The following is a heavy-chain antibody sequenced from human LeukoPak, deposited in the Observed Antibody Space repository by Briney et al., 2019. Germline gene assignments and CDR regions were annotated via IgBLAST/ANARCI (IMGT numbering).Heavy chain of an antibody. V-gene: IGHV3-30*02. J-gene: IGHJ4*02. CDR2: IRYDGSNK. CDR1: GFTFSSYG. Sequence: GGSLRLSCAASGFTFSSYGMHWVRQAPGKGLEWVAFIRYDGSNKYYADSVKGRFTISRDNSKNTLYLQMNSLRAEDTAAYYCARIVGATDQYFDYWGQGTLVTVSS. D-gene: IGHD1-26*01. CDR3: ARIVGATDQYFDY.